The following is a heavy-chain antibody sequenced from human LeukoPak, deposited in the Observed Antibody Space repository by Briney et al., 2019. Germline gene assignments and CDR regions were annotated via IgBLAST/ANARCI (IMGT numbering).Heavy chain of an antibody. J-gene: IGHJ3*02. CDR3: ARDSGYDAFDI. Sequence: SETLSLTCTVSGGSISSYYWSWIRQPPGKGLEWIGYIYYSGSTNYNPSLKSRVTISVDTSKNQFSLKLSSVTAADTAVYYCARDSGYDAFDIWGQGTMVTVSS. CDR1: GGSISSYY. CDR2: IYYSGST. V-gene: IGHV4-59*01. D-gene: IGHD5-12*01.